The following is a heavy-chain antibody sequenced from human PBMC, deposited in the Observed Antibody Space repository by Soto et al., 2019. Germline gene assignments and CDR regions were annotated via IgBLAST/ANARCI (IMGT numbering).Heavy chain of an antibody. D-gene: IGHD2-15*01. CDR3: VRCYCSVGSCSACGHFDL. Sequence: QVQLVQSGGEVKKPGASVKVSCQASGYTFSDYAISWVRHAPGQGLALMGWISASTRNTDQAQNFQGRVIMTLDTSTNTAYMELRSVRSDDTAVYYCVRCYCSVGSCSACGHFDLWGRGTLVTVSS. V-gene: IGHV1-18*01. CDR2: ISASTRNT. CDR1: GYTFSDYA. J-gene: IGHJ2*01.